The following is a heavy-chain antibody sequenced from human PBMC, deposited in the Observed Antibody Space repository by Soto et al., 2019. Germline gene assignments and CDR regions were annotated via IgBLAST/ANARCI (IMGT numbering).Heavy chain of an antibody. Sequence: PSETLSLTCTVSGGSIINGGFYWTWIRQRPGKGLEWIGNIFYSGSTDYNPSLKSRVTISIDTSKDKFSLKLTSVTAADTSMYYCASHRRSVWGSSCPPFDYWGQGIQVTVSS. D-gene: IGHD3-16*01. CDR3: ASHRRSVWGSSCPPFDY. V-gene: IGHV4-31*03. CDR2: IFYSGST. CDR1: GGSIINGGFY. J-gene: IGHJ4*01.